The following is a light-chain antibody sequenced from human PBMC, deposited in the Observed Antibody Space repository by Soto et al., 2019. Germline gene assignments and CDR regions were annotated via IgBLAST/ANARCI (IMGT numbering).Light chain of an antibody. CDR1: TSNIGSNT. CDR3: AAWDDSLSGYV. CDR2: SNN. V-gene: IGLV1-44*01. Sequence: SVRTQPASASGTPGQRVTISFSGSTSNIGSNTVNWYQQLPGTAPKLLIYSNNQRPSGVPDRFSGSKSGTSASLAISGLQSEDEADYYCAAWDDSLSGYVFGTGTKVTVL. J-gene: IGLJ1*01.